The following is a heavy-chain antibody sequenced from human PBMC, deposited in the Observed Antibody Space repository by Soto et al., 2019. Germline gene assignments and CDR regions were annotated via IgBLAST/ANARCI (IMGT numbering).Heavy chain of an antibody. CDR3: ARGVDYGDYFDY. CDR2: IYHSGST. D-gene: IGHD4-17*01. V-gene: IGHV4-4*02. Sequence: QVQLQESGPGLVKPSGTLSLTCAVSSASISSSNWWSWVRQPPGKGLEWIGEIYHSGSTNYNPSLKSRVTISVDKSKNQLSRKLSTVTAADTAVYYCARGVDYGDYFDYWGQGTLVTVSS. J-gene: IGHJ4*02. CDR1: SASISSSNW.